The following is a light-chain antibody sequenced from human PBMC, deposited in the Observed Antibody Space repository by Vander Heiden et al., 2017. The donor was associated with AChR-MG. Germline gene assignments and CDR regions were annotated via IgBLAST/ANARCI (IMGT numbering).Light chain of an antibody. V-gene: IGKV3-11*01. CDR2: DAS. J-gene: IGKJ1*01. CDR3: LQRDSWPRT. Sequence: EVVLTQSPATLSLSPGERATLSCRASGRIDWHINWYQHKSGQAPRVVMYDASRRATGIPARFSGAGSGTDFTLTISGLEPEDCATYYCLQRDSWPRTFGQGTRVEI. CDR1: GRIDWH.